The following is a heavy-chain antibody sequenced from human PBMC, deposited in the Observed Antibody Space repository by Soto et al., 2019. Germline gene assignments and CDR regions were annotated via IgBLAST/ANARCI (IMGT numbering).Heavy chain of an antibody. D-gene: IGHD3-3*01. Sequence: LSLTCAVYGGSFSGYYWNWIRQPPGKGLEWIGEIDHSGYTNYNPSLKSRVTISVDTSKNQFSLRLTSVTAADTAVYYCVRVRDWFDPWGQGTLVTVSS. CDR2: IDHSGYT. CDR3: VRVRDWFDP. CDR1: GGSFSGYY. V-gene: IGHV4-34*01. J-gene: IGHJ5*02.